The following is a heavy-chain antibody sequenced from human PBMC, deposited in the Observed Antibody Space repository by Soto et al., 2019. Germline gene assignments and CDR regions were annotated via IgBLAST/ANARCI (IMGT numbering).Heavy chain of an antibody. CDR3: ARVWTGGYCSGNNCPTYGMDV. Sequence: SETLSLTCTVSGGSISSGGYYWSWIRQHPGKGLEWIGYIYNSGSTYYNPSLKSRVTISVDTSKNQFSLKLSSVTAADTAVYYCARVWTGGYCSGNNCPTYGMDVWAQGTTVTVSS. CDR1: GGSISSGGYY. D-gene: IGHD2-15*01. V-gene: IGHV4-31*02. J-gene: IGHJ6*02. CDR2: IYNSGST.